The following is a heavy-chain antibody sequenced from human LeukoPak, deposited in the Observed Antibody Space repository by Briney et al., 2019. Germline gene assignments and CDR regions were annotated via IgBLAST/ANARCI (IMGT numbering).Heavy chain of an antibody. J-gene: IGHJ6*02. CDR1: GFTFSSYG. V-gene: IGHV3-30*03. CDR3: ARDGMDV. Sequence: GGSLRLSCAASGFTFSSYGMHWVRQAPGKGLEWVAVISYDGSNKYYADSVKGRFTISRDNSRNTLYLQMNSLRAEDTAVYYCARDGMDVWGQGTTVTVSS. CDR2: ISYDGSNK.